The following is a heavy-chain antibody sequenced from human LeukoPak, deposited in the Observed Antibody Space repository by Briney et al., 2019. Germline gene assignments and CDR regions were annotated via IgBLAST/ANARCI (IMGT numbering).Heavy chain of an antibody. Sequence: AGGSLRLSCSASGFTFSRFAMTWVRHLPGKGLEWVSTISGNGLQTFYADSVKGRFSVSRDNSVNIVYLQMDSLRADDSALYSCAKDANYLDSSGYFIPFDYWGPGTLDTVAS. CDR2: ISGNGLQT. V-gene: IGHV3-23*01. D-gene: IGHD3-22*01. CDR1: GFTFSRFA. J-gene: IGHJ4*02. CDR3: AKDANYLDSSGYFIPFDY.